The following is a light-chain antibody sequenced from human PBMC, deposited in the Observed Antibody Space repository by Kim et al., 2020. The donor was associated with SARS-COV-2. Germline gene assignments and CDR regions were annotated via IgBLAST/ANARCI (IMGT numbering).Light chain of an antibody. CDR1: SLRNYY. Sequence: SSELTQDPAVSVALGQTVRLTCQGDSLRNYYASWYQQKPGQAPIVVIYGKNNRPSGIPDRFSGSSSGNTASLTIPGAQAEDEADYYCDSRDSTGNHVVFG. CDR3: DSRDSTGNHVV. V-gene: IGLV3-19*01. J-gene: IGLJ2*01. CDR2: GKN.